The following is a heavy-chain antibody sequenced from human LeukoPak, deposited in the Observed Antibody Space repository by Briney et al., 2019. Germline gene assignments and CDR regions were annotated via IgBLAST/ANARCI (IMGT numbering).Heavy chain of an antibody. V-gene: IGHV3-48*01. CDR1: GFTFSNYG. D-gene: IGHD3-22*01. Sequence: SGGSLRLSCAASGFTFSNYGMNWVRQAPGKGLEWVSYIGTTTSTIYYADSVKGRFTISRDDSKNTLYLQMNSLRAEDTAVYYCARAGNFDSGGYYYGIDYWGQGTLVTVSS. CDR3: ARAGNFDSGGYYYGIDY. J-gene: IGHJ4*02. CDR2: IGTTTSTI.